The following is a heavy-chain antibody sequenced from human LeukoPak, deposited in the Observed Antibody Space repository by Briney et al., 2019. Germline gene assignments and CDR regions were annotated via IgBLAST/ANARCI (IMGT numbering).Heavy chain of an antibody. CDR3: ARDRAVAGLFDP. J-gene: IGHJ5*02. D-gene: IGHD6-19*01. CDR2: IKEDGSEK. CDR1: GFTFSIYW. Sequence: GGSLRLSCEASGFTFSIYWMSWVRQAPGKGLEWVANIKEDGSEKDYVDSVKGRFIISRDNVKNSLYLQMNSLRPEDTAMYYCARDRAVAGLFDPWGQGILVTVSS. V-gene: IGHV3-7*01.